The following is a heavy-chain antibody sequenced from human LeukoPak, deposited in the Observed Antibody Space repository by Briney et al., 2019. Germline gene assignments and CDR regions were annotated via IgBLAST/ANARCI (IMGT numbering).Heavy chain of an antibody. CDR3: AKGGATVIDY. D-gene: IGHD4-17*01. Sequence: PGRSLRLSCAASGFTFSSYGMHWVRQAPGKRLEWVAVIWYDGSNKYYADSVKGRFTISRDNSKNTLYLQMNSLRAEDTAVYYCAKGGATVIDYWGQGTLVTVSS. CDR2: IWYDGSNK. V-gene: IGHV3-33*06. CDR1: GFTFSSYG. J-gene: IGHJ4*02.